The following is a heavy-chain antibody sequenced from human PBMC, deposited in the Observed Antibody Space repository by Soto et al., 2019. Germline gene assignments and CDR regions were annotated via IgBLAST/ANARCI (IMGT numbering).Heavy chain of an antibody. CDR1: GGSISSGGYY. CDR2: IYYSGST. D-gene: IGHD2-15*01. Sequence: QVQLQESGPGLVKPSQTLSLACTVSGGSISSGGYYWSWIRQHPGKGLEWIGYIYYSGSTYYNPSLKSRVTISLDTSKYQFSLKLSSVTAADTAVYYCARAIYCSRGSCYKSDAFDIWGQRTMVTVSS. CDR3: ARAIYCSRGSCYKSDAFDI. V-gene: IGHV4-31*03. J-gene: IGHJ3*02.